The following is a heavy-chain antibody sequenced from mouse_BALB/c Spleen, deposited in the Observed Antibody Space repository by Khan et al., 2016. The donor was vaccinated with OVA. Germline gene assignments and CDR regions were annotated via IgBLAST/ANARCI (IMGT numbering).Heavy chain of an antibody. D-gene: IGHD2-4*01. CDR3: ARRPRGVYSYYLFAY. V-gene: IGHV8-12*01. J-gene: IGHJ3*01. CDR2: IYWDDDK. CDR1: GFSLSASGVS. Sequence: QVTLKESGPGILQPSQTLSLTCSFSGFSLSASGVSVSWIRQPSGKGLEWLAHIYWDDDKRYNPSLKSRLTISKDTSRNQVFLKITSVDTADTATYYCARRPRGVYSYYLFAYWGQGTLVTVSA.